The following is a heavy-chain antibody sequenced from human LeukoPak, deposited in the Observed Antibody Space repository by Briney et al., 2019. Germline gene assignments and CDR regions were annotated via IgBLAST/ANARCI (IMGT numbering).Heavy chain of an antibody. J-gene: IGHJ4*02. Sequence: HSGGSLRLSCAASGFTFSSYEMNWVRQAPGKGLEWVSAISGSGGSTYYADSVKGRFTISRDNSKNTLYLQMNSLRAEDTAVYYCAKWRGYSYGNYWGQGTLVTVSS. CDR2: ISGSGGST. CDR1: GFTFSSYE. D-gene: IGHD5-18*01. V-gene: IGHV3-23*01. CDR3: AKWRGYSYGNY.